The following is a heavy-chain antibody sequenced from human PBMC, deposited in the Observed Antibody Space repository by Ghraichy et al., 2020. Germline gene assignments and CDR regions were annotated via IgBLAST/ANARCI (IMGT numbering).Heavy chain of an antibody. Sequence: LSLTCAASGFTFSSYSMNWVRQAPGKGLEWVSSISSSSSYIYYADSVKGRFTISRDNAKNSLYLQMNSLRAEDTAVYYCARDPSGPGRAGTFDYWGQGTLVTVSS. V-gene: IGHV3-21*01. CDR1: GFTFSSYS. CDR3: ARDPSGPGRAGTFDY. CDR2: ISSSSSYI. J-gene: IGHJ4*02. D-gene: IGHD1-1*01.